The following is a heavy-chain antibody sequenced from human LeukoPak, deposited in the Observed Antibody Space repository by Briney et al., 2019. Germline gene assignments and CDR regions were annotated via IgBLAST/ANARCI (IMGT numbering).Heavy chain of an antibody. CDR2: INHSGST. Sequence: SETLSLTCAVYGGSFSGYYWSWIRQPPGKGLEWIGEINHSGSTNYNPSLKSRVTISVDTSKNQFSLKLSSVTAADTAVYYCARERAAYCGGDCCSFDYWGQGTLVTVSS. J-gene: IGHJ4*02. CDR1: GGSFSGYY. D-gene: IGHD2-21*02. CDR3: ARERAAYCGGDCCSFDY. V-gene: IGHV4-34*01.